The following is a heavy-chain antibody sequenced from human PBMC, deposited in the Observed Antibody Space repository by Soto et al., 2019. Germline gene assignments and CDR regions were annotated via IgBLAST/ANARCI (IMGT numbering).Heavy chain of an antibody. CDR3: ARVKYSPPYYYDYGMDV. Sequence: QVQLVQSGAEVKKPGASVKVSCKASGYTFTSYGISWVRQAPGQGLEWMGWISAYNGNTNYAQKLQGRVTMTTDTSTSTAYMELRSLRSDDTAVYYCARVKYSPPYYYDYGMDVWVQGTTVTVSS. CDR1: GYTFTSYG. J-gene: IGHJ6*02. D-gene: IGHD5-18*01. V-gene: IGHV1-18*01. CDR2: ISAYNGNT.